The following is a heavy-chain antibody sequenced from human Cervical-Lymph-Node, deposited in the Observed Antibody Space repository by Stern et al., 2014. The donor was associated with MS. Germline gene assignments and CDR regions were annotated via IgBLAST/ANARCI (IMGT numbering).Heavy chain of an antibody. CDR1: GDTFSSYA. D-gene: IGHD1-26*01. V-gene: IGHV1-69*06. Sequence: QMQLVHSGAEVKKPGSSVKVSCKASGDTFSSYAINWVRQVPGQGLEWIGRITPVFGTTNYAQKFQGRVTITADKSTNTAYMELMTLRSEDTAVYYCARGGGLVGYFDYWGQGTLVSVSS. CDR3: ARGGGLVGYFDY. CDR2: ITPVFGTT. J-gene: IGHJ4*02.